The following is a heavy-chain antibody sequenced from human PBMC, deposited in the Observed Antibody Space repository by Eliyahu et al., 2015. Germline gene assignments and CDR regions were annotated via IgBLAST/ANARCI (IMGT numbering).Heavy chain of an antibody. CDR1: GGTFSSYA. CDR2: IIPIFGTA. Sequence: QVQLVQSGAEVKKPGSSVKVSCKASGGTFSSYAISWVRQAPGQGLEWMGGIIPIFGTANYAQKFQGRVTITADESTSTAYMELSSLRSEDTAVYYCARVRDIVVVVAASRPGWFDPWGQGTLVTVSS. CDR3: ARVRDIVVVVAASRPGWFDP. J-gene: IGHJ5*02. D-gene: IGHD2-15*01. V-gene: IGHV1-69*01.